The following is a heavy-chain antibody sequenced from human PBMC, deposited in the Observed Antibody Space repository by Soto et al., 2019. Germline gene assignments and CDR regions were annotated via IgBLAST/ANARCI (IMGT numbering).Heavy chain of an antibody. J-gene: IGHJ4*02. D-gene: IGHD2-15*01. CDR1: GGYINSYW. Sequence: PSETLSLTWSASGGYINSYWRSWIRQPAGKGLEWIVRVYSSGTTYYNPSLNSRATMSVETSKNQFSLKLTSVTAADTAVYYCARYIGSYAYAEGYWGQGIQVTVSA. CDR3: ARYIGSYAYAEGY. V-gene: IGHV4-4*07. CDR2: VYSSGTT.